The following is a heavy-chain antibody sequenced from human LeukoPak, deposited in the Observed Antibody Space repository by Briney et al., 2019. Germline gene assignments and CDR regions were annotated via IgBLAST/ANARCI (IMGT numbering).Heavy chain of an antibody. V-gene: IGHV3-30*18. D-gene: IGHD6-13*01. CDR1: GFTFSSHA. J-gene: IGHJ4*02. Sequence: GGSLRLSCAASGFTFSSHAMHWVRQAPGKGLEWVADISNDGRNKYYEDSVKGRFTISRDNSKNTLYLQMNSLGAEDTAVYYCAKEGDSSSWYDLYDYWGQGTLVTVSS. CDR2: ISNDGRNK. CDR3: AKEGDSSSWYDLYDY.